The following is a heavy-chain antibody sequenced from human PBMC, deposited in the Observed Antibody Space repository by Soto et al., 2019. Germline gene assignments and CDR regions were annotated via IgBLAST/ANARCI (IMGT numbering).Heavy chain of an antibody. CDR2: IKQDGSEK. D-gene: IGHD2-21*02. J-gene: IGHJ4*02. CDR1: GFTFSSYW. V-gene: IGHV3-7*05. CDR3: AREKGIGLIDY. Sequence: GGSLRLSCAASGFTFSSYWMSWVRQAPGKGLEWVANIKQDGSEKYYVESVKGRFTIARDNAKNSLYLQMNSLRAEDTAVYYCAREKGIGLIDYWGQGTLVTVSS.